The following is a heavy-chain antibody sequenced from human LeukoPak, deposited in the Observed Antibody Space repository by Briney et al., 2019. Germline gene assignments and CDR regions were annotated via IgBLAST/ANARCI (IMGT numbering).Heavy chain of an antibody. CDR3: AQTPGFYFDY. CDR1: GFTFSSYS. Sequence: GGSLRLSCAASGFTFSSYSMNWVRQAPGKGLEWVSSISSSSSYIYYADSLKGRFTISRDNAKNSLYLQMNSLSAEDTAVYYCAQTPGFYFDYWGQGTLVTVSS. D-gene: IGHD3-10*01. V-gene: IGHV3-21*01. CDR2: ISSSSSYI. J-gene: IGHJ4*02.